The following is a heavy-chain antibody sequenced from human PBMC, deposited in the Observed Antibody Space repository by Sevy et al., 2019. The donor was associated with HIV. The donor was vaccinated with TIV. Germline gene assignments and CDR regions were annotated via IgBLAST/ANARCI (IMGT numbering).Heavy chain of an antibody. CDR1: GFTFSSYA. J-gene: IGHJ5*02. CDR2: ISGSGGST. Sequence: GGSLRLSCAASGFTFSSYAMSWVRQAPGKGLEWVSAISGSGGSTYYADSVKGRFTISRDNSKNTLYLQMNSLRAEDMAVYYCAKDRGVDTAPLGWFDPWGQGTLVTVSS. D-gene: IGHD5-18*01. V-gene: IGHV3-23*01. CDR3: AKDRGVDTAPLGWFDP.